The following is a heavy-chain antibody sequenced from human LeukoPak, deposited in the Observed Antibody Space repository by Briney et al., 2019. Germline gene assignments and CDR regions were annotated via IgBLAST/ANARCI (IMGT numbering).Heavy chain of an antibody. CDR3: VKVAKYYYGSETYYFFEH. CDR2: INQDGTEK. J-gene: IGHJ4*02. CDR1: GFTFTTYW. D-gene: IGHD3-10*01. Sequence: GDSLRLSCAASGFTFTTYWMSWVRPLPGKGLEWVANINQDGTEKYYVDSVKGRFTISRDNAKNSLDLQMNSLRVEDTGIYYCVKVAKYYYGSETYYFFEHWGQGTPVTASS. V-gene: IGHV3-7*01.